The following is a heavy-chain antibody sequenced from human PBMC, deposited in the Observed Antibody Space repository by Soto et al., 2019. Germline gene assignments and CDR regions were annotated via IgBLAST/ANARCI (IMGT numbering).Heavy chain of an antibody. V-gene: IGHV4-4*02. J-gene: IGHJ5*02. D-gene: IGHD3-22*01. CDR3: ARANRPITMTYLNWFDP. CDR2: IYHSGST. Sequence: SGTLSLTCAVSGGSIHSSNWWSWVRQPPGEGLEWIGEIYHSGSTYYNPSLKSRVTISVDRSKNRFSLNLNSVTAADTAVYYCARANRPITMTYLNWFDPWGQGTLVTVSS. CDR1: GGSIHSSNW.